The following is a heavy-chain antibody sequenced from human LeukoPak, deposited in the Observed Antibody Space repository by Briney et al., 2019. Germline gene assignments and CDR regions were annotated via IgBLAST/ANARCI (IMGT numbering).Heavy chain of an antibody. CDR1: DGSLSSGSYY. V-gene: IGHV4-61*02. CDR3: ARDWDYFDY. J-gene: IGHJ4*02. CDR2: IYASGST. Sequence: SETLSLTCTVSDGSLSSGSYYWSWIRQPAGKGLEWIGRIYASGSTNYNPSLKSRVTISVDTSKNQFSLKLSSVTAADTAVYYCARDWDYFDYWGQGTLVTVSS. D-gene: IGHD1-26*01.